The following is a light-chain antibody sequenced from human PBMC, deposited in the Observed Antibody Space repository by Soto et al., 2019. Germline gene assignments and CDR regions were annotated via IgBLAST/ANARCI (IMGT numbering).Light chain of an antibody. Sequence: EIVMTQSPATLSVSPGERATLSCRASQSISSNLAWYQQKRGQAPRFLIYGASSRATGIPDRFSGSGSGTDFTLTISRLEPEDFAVYYCQQYGRSPTTFGQGTKVDI. J-gene: IGKJ1*01. CDR3: QQYGRSPTT. CDR2: GAS. V-gene: IGKV3-20*01. CDR1: QSISSN.